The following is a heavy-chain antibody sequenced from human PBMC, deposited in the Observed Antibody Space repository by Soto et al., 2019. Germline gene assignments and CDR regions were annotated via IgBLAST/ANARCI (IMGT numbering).Heavy chain of an antibody. Sequence: SETLSLTCTVSGGSISSGGYYWSWIRQHPGKGLEWIGYIYYSGSTYYNPSLKSRVTISVDTSKNQFSLKLSSVTAADTAVYYCARDPYYYDSSGYYYLDYWGQGTLVTVSS. CDR1: GGSISSGGYY. CDR2: IYYSGST. CDR3: ARDPYYYDSSGYYYLDY. D-gene: IGHD3-22*01. J-gene: IGHJ4*02. V-gene: IGHV4-31*03.